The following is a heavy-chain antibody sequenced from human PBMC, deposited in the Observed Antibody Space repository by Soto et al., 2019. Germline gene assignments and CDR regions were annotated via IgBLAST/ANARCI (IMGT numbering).Heavy chain of an antibody. CDR2: IYYSGST. V-gene: IGHV4-59*08. CDR3: ARRYGYSFDY. Sequence: QVQLQESGPGLVKPSETLSLTCTVSGGSISSYYWSWIRQPPGKGLEWIGYIYYSGSTNYNPSLKSRVTISVDTSKNQFSLNLSSMTAGDTAVYYCARRYGYSFDYWGQGTLVTVSS. CDR1: GGSISSYY. D-gene: IGHD1-1*01. J-gene: IGHJ4*02.